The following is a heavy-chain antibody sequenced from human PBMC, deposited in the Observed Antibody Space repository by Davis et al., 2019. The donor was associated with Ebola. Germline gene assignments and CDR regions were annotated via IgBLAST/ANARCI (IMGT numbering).Heavy chain of an antibody. J-gene: IGHJ4*02. CDR2: LSSTGAI. V-gene: IGHV3-48*01. D-gene: IGHD6-19*01. CDR1: GFTFSSYA. Sequence: GGSLRLSCATSGFTFSSYAMNWVRQAPGKGLEWVSYLSSTGAIYYADSVKGRFTISRDNSKNTLYLQMNSLRAEDTAVYYCATTPQYSSGQNKPFDYWGQGTLVTVSS. CDR3: ATTPQYSSGQNKPFDY.